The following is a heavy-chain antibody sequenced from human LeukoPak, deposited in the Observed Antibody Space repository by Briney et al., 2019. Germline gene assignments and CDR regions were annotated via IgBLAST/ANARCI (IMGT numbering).Heavy chain of an antibody. J-gene: IGHJ6*03. V-gene: IGHV3-23*01. CDR1: AFTFSSYA. CDR3: ARGRVLTEYHYMDV. D-gene: IGHD4/OR15-4a*01. Sequence: GGSLRFSCAAAAFTFSSYAMSWLRHAPGKGLEWGSAISGSGGSTYYADSVKGRFTISRDNSKNTLYLQMNSLRAEDTAVYYCARGRVLTEYHYMDVWGKGTTVTISS. CDR2: ISGSGGST.